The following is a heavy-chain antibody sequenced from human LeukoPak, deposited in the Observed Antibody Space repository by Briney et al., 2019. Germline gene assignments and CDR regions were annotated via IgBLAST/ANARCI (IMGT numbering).Heavy chain of an antibody. CDR1: GFTFTNAW. D-gene: IGHD3-22*01. Sequence: PGGSLRLSCSASGFTFTNAWMSWVRQAPGKGLEWVGRIKSKTDGGTTDYAAPVKGRFTISRDDSKNTLYLQMNSLKTEDTAVYYCTTGSYYYDSSGSPPGDYWGQGTLVTVSS. J-gene: IGHJ4*02. CDR2: IKSKTDGGTT. CDR3: TTGSYYYDSSGSPPGDY. V-gene: IGHV3-15*01.